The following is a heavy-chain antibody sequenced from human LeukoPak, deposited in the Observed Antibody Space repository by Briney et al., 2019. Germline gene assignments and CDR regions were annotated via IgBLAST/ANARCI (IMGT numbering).Heavy chain of an antibody. V-gene: IGHV3-11*04. J-gene: IGHJ4*02. Sequence: GGSLRLSCAASGFTFSDYYMSWIRQAPGKGLEWVSYISSSGSTIYYADSVKGRFTISRDNAKNSLYLQMNSLRAEDTAVYYCARDLRTVRYCSSTSCYNGGVFGYWGQGTLVTVSS. CDR1: GFTFSDYY. D-gene: IGHD2-2*02. CDR2: ISSSGSTI. CDR3: ARDLRTVRYCSSTSCYNGGVFGY.